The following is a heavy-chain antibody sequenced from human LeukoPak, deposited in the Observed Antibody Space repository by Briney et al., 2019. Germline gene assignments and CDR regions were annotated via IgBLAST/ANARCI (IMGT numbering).Heavy chain of an antibody. V-gene: IGHV3-30*04. CDR2: ISYDGSNK. J-gene: IGHJ4*02. CDR1: GFTFSSYA. CDR3: ANSHSSGWYGNFDY. Sequence: GGSLRLSCAASGFTFSSYAMHWVRQAPGKGLEGVAVISYDGSNKYYADSVKGRFTISRDNSKNTLYLQMNSLRAEDTAVYYCANSHSSGWYGNFDYWGQGTLVTVSS. D-gene: IGHD6-19*01.